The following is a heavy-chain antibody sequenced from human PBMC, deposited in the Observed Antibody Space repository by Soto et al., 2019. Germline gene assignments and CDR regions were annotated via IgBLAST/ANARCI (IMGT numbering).Heavy chain of an antibody. CDR3: ARDNYYGSGSPLGY. Sequence: QVQLVQSGAEVKKPGASVKVSCKASGYTFTSYGISWVRQAPGQGLEWMGWISAYNGNTNYSQNLKGRVTMTTDTSTSTAYMELRSMRSDDTAVYYCARDNYYGSGSPLGYWGQGTLVTVSS. V-gene: IGHV1-18*01. J-gene: IGHJ4*02. CDR1: GYTFTSYG. CDR2: ISAYNGNT. D-gene: IGHD3-10*01.